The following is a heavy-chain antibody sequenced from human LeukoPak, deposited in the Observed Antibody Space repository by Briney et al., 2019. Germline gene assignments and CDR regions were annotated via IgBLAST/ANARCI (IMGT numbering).Heavy chain of an antibody. CDR2: IYHSDNT. D-gene: IGHD3-10*01. Sequence: SETLSFTCIVSGGSISPYYWTWIRQPPGKGLEWIGYIYHSDNTNYNPSLKSRVTISVDTSKNQLSLKLNSVTAADTAVYYCARVVTMVREITSDTFDIWGQGTMVTVSS. J-gene: IGHJ3*02. CDR3: ARVVTMVREITSDTFDI. V-gene: IGHV4-59*01. CDR1: GGSISPYY.